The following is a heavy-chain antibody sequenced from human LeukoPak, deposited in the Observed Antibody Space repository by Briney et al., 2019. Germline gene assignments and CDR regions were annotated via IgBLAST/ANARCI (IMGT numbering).Heavy chain of an antibody. CDR2: IHDSGKT. CDR3: ARDYLGGSTGWYHDAFDV. Sequence: SETLSLTYNVSGGPIGASAYYWAWVPQLPGKGLERIGSIHDSGKTYYKSPLQSRVTMSLDTSKTQVSLRLSSVAAADTAVYYCARDYLGGSTGWYHDAFDVWGQGTVVAVSS. CDR1: GGPIGASAYY. J-gene: IGHJ3*01. V-gene: IGHV4-39*07. D-gene: IGHD6-19*01.